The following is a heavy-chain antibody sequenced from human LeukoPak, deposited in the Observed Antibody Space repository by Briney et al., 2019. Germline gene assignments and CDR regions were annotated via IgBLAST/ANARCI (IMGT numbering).Heavy chain of an antibody. Sequence: PGRSLRLSCAASGFTFSSYGMHWVRQAPGKGLEWVAVISYDGSNKYYADSVKGRFAISRDNSMNTLYLQMNSLRAEDTAVYYCAKEIVVGATESDYWGQGTLVTVSS. CDR3: AKEIVVGATESDY. V-gene: IGHV3-30*18. J-gene: IGHJ4*02. D-gene: IGHD1-26*01. CDR2: ISYDGSNK. CDR1: GFTFSSYG.